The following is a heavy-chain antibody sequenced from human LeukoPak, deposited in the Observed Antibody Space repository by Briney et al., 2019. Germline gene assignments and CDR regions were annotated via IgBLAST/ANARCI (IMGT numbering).Heavy chain of an antibody. CDR3: ARPSTLDGYPTVDY. CDR2: IYYSGST. Sequence: PSETLSLTCTVSGGSISSSSYYWGWIRQPPGKGLEWIGSIYYSGSTYYNPSLKSRVTISVDTSKNQFSLKLSSVTAADTAVYYCARPSTLDGYPTVDYWGQGTLVTVSS. J-gene: IGHJ4*02. V-gene: IGHV4-39*01. D-gene: IGHD2-21*01. CDR1: GGSISSSSYY.